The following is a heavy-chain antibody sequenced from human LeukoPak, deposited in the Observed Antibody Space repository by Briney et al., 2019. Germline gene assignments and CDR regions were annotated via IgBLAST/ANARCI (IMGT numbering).Heavy chain of an antibody. CDR1: GGSISSHY. CDR3: ARTIGTYYYDSSGFDY. CDR2: IYYSGST. J-gene: IGHJ4*02. V-gene: IGHV4-59*11. D-gene: IGHD3-22*01. Sequence: SETLSLTCTVSGGSISSHYWSWIRQPPGKGLEWIGYIYYSGSTNYNPSLKSRVTISVDTSKNQFPLKLSSVTAADTAVYYCARTIGTYYYDSSGFDYWGQGTLVTVSS.